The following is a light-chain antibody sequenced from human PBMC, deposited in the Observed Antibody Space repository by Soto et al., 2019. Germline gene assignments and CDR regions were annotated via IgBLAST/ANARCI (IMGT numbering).Light chain of an antibody. V-gene: IGLV1-40*01. CDR1: SSNIGAGYD. CDR2: GDT. Sequence: QSVLTQPPSVSGAPGQRVTISCTGSSSNIGAGYDVHWYRQLPGTAPKLLIYGDTNRPSGVPDRFSGSKSATSASLAITGLQAEDEADYYCQSYESSPSGYVFGTGTKVTVL. CDR3: QSYESSPSGYV. J-gene: IGLJ1*01.